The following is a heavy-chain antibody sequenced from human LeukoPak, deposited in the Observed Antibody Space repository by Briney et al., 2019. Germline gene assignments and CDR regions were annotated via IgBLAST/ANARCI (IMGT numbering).Heavy chain of an antibody. D-gene: IGHD6-19*01. V-gene: IGHV1-69*05. Sequence: SVKVSCKASGGTFSSYAISWVRQAPGQGLEWMGVIIPIFGTANYAQKFQGRVTITTDESTSTAYTELSSLRSEDTAVYYCATGYSSGWYSYWGQGTLVTVSS. J-gene: IGHJ4*02. CDR3: ATGYSSGWYSY. CDR2: IIPIFGTA. CDR1: GGTFSSYA.